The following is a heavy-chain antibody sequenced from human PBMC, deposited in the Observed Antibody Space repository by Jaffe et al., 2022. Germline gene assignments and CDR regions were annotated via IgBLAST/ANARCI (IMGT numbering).Heavy chain of an antibody. J-gene: IGHJ4*02. CDR2: IYPGDSDT. CDR1: GYSFTSYW. CDR3: ARHEGMVDYGDYGPHFDY. V-gene: IGHV5-51*01. Sequence: EVQLVQSGAEVKKPGESLKISCKGSGYSFTSYWIGWVRQMPGKGLEWMGIIYPGDSDTRYSPSFQGQVTISADKSISTAYLQWSSLKASDTAMYYCARHEGMVDYGDYGPHFDYWGQGTLVTVSS. D-gene: IGHD4-17*01.